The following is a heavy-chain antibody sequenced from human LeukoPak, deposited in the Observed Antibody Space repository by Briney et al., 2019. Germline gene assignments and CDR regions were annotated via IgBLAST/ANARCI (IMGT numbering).Heavy chain of an antibody. CDR1: GFTFSRYW. CDR3: AREGGDSYGYGNYDYYGMDV. D-gene: IGHD5-18*01. Sequence: PWGSLRPSCAASGFTFSRYWMSWVRQAPGKWLEWVANIKQDGSEKYYVDSVKDRFTISRDNAKNSLYLQMNSLRAEDTAVYYCAREGGDSYGYGNYDYYGMDVWGQGTTVTVSS. CDR2: IKQDGSEK. V-gene: IGHV3-7*01. J-gene: IGHJ6*02.